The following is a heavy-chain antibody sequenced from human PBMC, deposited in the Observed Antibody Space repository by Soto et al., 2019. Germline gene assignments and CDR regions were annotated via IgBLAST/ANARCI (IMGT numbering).Heavy chain of an antibody. V-gene: IGHV1-69*06. D-gene: IGHD6-6*01. CDR2: IIPIFGTA. J-gene: IGHJ3*02. CDR3: ATGPLGSSSFGDNAFDI. CDR1: GGTFSSYA. Sequence: QMQLVQSGAEVKKPGSSVKVSCKASGGTFSSYAISWVRQAPGQGLEWMGGIIPIFGTANYAQKFQGRVTITADKSTSTAYMELSSLRSEDTAVYYCATGPLGSSSFGDNAFDIWGQGTMVTVSS.